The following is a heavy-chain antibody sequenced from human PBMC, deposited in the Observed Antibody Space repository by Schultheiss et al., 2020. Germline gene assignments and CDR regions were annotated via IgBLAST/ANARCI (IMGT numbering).Heavy chain of an antibody. CDR3: VRAPLLYLIVGGGNHHGMDV. Sequence: GGSLRLSCAASGFTFGGYVSHWVRQAPGKGLEWVAIISHDGSYQYYADSVRGRFLISRDNAQSTLFVQMNSLRVEDTAIYYCVRAPLLYLIVGGGNHHGMDVWGQGTTVNGYS. D-gene: IGHD6-13*01. CDR1: GFTFGGYV. J-gene: IGHJ6*02. CDR2: ISHDGSYQ. V-gene: IGHV3-30*03.